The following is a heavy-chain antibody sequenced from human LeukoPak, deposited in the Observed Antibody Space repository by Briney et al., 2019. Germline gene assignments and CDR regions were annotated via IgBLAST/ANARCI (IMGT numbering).Heavy chain of an antibody. J-gene: IGHJ4*02. CDR1: GYTFTNYY. Sequence: ASVKVSCKASGYTFTNYYMHWVRQAPGQGLEWMGIIDPSGGSTTYAQKFQGRVTMTRDTSTSTVYMGLTSLRSEDTAMYYCARDWGIQQWPPSYFDYWGQGTLVTVSS. CDR2: IDPSGGST. D-gene: IGHD5-18*01. V-gene: IGHV1-46*01. CDR3: ARDWGIQQWPPSYFDY.